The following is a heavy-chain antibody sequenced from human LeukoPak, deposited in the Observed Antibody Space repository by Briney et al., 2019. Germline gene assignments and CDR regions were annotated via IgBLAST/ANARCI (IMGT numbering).Heavy chain of an antibody. CDR2: INHSGST. D-gene: IGHD5-12*01. CDR3: ASETGGYSGQFY. V-gene: IGHV4-34*01. J-gene: IGHJ4*02. Sequence: SETLSLTCAVYGGSFSGYYWSWIRQPPGKGLEWIGEINHSGSTNYNPSLKSRVTISVDTSKNQFSLKLSSVTAADTAVYYCASETGGYSGQFYWGQGTLVTVPS. CDR1: GGSFSGYY.